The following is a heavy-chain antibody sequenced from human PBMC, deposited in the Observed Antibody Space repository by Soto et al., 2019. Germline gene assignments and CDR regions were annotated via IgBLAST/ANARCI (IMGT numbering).Heavy chain of an antibody. CDR3: ARDLHCSGGSCNGKPGAFDM. CDR1: GGSISSYF. Sequence: PSETLSLTCTVSGGSISSYFWSWIRQPPGKGLEWIGYVYYTGSTNYNPSLKSRVTISVDTSKNQFSLKLSSVTAADTAFYYCARDLHCSGGSCNGKPGAFDMWGQGTMVTVS. D-gene: IGHD2-15*01. J-gene: IGHJ3*02. V-gene: IGHV4-59*01. CDR2: VYYTGST.